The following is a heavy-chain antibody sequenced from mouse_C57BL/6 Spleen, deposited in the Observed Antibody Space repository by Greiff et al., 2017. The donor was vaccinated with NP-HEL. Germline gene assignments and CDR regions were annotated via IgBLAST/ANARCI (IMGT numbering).Heavy chain of an antibody. J-gene: IGHJ3*01. CDR3: ARDDYGSSYFAY. Sequence: EVNLVESEGGLVQPGSSMKLSCTASGFTFSDYYMAWVRQVPEKGLEWVANINYDGSSTYYLDSLKSRFIISRDNAKNILYLQMSSLKSEDTATYYCARDDYGSSYFAYWGQGTLVTVSA. CDR2: INYDGSST. D-gene: IGHD1-1*01. V-gene: IGHV5-16*01. CDR1: GFTFSDYY.